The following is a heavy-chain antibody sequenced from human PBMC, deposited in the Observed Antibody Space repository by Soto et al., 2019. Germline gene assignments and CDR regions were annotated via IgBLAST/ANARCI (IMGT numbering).Heavy chain of an antibody. CDR1: GFTFSNSA. Sequence: SVKVSCKASGFTFSNSAIQWMRQARGERLEWIGWIVVGSGNTNYAQKIQERVTIIRDMSTSTSYMELSSLTSEDTAVYYCVLCTTTSCYGLSYFDYWGQGTLVTVSS. J-gene: IGHJ4*02. V-gene: IGHV1-58*02. CDR3: VLCTTTSCYGLSYFDY. CDR2: IVVGSGNT. D-gene: IGHD2-2*01.